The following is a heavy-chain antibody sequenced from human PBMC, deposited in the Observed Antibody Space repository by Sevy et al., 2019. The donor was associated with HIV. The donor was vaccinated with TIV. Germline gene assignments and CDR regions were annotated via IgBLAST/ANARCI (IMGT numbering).Heavy chain of an antibody. J-gene: IGHJ5*02. Sequence: GGSLRLSCVASGFRFSAFDMAWVRQAAGEGLEWVSRIKGGGGSTYYRNAGKGRFTVSRDNSKNTVYLQMNSLRADDTAVYYCAKAPYYDFWSHNYNNWFDPWGQGTLVTVSS. CDR1: GFRFSAFD. CDR2: IKGGGGST. D-gene: IGHD3-3*01. CDR3: AKAPYYDFWSHNYNNWFDP. V-gene: IGHV3-23*01.